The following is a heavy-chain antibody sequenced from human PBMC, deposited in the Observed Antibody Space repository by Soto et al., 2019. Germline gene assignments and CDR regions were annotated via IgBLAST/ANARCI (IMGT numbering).Heavy chain of an antibody. J-gene: IGHJ4*02. D-gene: IGHD3-16*01. V-gene: IGHV3-21*01. CDR2: ISSSSSYI. CDR1: GFTFSSYS. Sequence: GGSLRLSCAASGFTFSSYSMNWVRQAPGKGLEWVSSISSSSSYIYYADSVKGRFTISRDNAKNSLYLQMNSLRAEDTAVYYCARFSSRWESYTYYFDYWGQGTLVTVSS. CDR3: ARFSSRWESYTYYFDY.